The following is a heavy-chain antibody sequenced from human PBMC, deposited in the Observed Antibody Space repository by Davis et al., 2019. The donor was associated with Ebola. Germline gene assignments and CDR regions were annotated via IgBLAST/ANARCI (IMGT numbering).Heavy chain of an antibody. CDR2: ISSSSSTI. J-gene: IGHJ6*04. CDR1: GFTFSSYS. Sequence: GESLKISCAASGFTFSSYSMNWVRQAPGKGLEWVSYISSSSSTIYYADSVKGRFTISRDNAKNSLYLQMNSLRDEDTAVYYCARAGHNYGIQLRYYYYGMDVWGKGTTVTVSS. V-gene: IGHV3-48*02. D-gene: IGHD4-11*01. CDR3: ARAGHNYGIQLRYYYYGMDV.